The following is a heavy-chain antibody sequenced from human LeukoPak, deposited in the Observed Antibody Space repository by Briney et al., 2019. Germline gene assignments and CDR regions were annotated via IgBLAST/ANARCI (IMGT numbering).Heavy chain of an antibody. V-gene: IGHV4-61*02. Sequence: PSETLSLTCTVSGGSISSGSYYWSWIRQPAGKGLECIGRIYTSGSTNYNPSLKSRVTISGDTSKNQLSLRLSSVTAADTAVYYCAREARYCISTSCSQIFDYWGQGTLVTVSS. D-gene: IGHD2-2*01. CDR1: GGSISSGSYY. CDR3: AREARYCISTSCSQIFDY. CDR2: IYTSGST. J-gene: IGHJ4*02.